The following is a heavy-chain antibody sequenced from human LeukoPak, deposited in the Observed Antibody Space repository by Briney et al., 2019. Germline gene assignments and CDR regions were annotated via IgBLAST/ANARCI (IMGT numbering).Heavy chain of an antibody. CDR1: GGSISSSSYY. Sequence: SETLSLTCTVSGGSISSSSYYWGWIRQPPGKGLEWIGSIYYSGSTYYNPSLKSRVTISVDTSKNQFSLKLSSVTAADTAVYYCARGSVVADDFDYWGQGTLVTVSS. CDR2: IYYSGST. V-gene: IGHV4-39*07. D-gene: IGHD6-19*01. CDR3: ARGSVVADDFDY. J-gene: IGHJ4*02.